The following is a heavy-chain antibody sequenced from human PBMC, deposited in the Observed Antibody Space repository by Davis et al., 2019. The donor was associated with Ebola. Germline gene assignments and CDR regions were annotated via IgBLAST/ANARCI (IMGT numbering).Heavy chain of an antibody. D-gene: IGHD6-19*01. CDR3: ARGLRIAVAGTPP. CDR2: INHSGST. J-gene: IGHJ5*02. CDR1: GGSFSGYY. V-gene: IGHV4-34*01. Sequence: PSETLSLTCAVYGGSFSGYYWSWIRQPPGKGLEWIGEINHSGSTNYNPSLKSRVTISVDTSKNQFSLKLSSVTAADTAVYYCARGLRIAVAGTPPWGQGTLVTVSS.